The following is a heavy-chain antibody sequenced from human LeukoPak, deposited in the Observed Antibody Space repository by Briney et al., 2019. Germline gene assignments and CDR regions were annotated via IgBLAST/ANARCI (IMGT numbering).Heavy chain of an antibody. CDR3: ARNPPYCTSTECYNDY. V-gene: IGHV1-2*02. CDR2: INPNRGAT. Sequence: ASVKVSYKASGYTFTIYYMHWVRQAAGQGLEGMGWINPNRGATTYAQRFQGRVTMTRDTSNSTAYMELSGLTSDDTGVYYCARNPPYCTSTECYNDYWGQGTLVTVSS. CDR1: GYTFTIYY. J-gene: IGHJ4*02. D-gene: IGHD2-2*02.